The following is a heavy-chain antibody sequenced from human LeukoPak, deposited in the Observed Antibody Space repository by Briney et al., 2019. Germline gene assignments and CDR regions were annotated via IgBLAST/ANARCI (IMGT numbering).Heavy chain of an antibody. CDR3: AITPVGYCSSTSCRTMDV. V-gene: IGHV4-4*02. CDR1: GASISGNNW. CDR2: IYHGGGS. J-gene: IGHJ6*04. D-gene: IGHD2-2*01. Sequence: SGTLSLTCAVSGASISGNNWWSWFRQPPGKGLEWIGEIYHGGGSNYNPSLKSRVTMSVDTSKNQFSLKLSSVTAADTAVYYCAITPVGYCSSTSCRTMDVWGKGTTVTVSS.